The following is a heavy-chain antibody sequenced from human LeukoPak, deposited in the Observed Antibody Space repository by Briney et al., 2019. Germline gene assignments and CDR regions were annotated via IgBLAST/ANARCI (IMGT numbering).Heavy chain of an antibody. J-gene: IGHJ4*02. V-gene: IGHV3-7*04. CDR3: ARGLRTAAGLDY. CDR2: IKEDGTET. Sequence: GGSLRLSCVASGFTLSIYWMGWVRQAPGKGLEWVANIKEDGTETYYVDSVKGRFTISRDNAKNSLYLQVNSLRAEDTAAYYCARGLRTAAGLDYWGQGTLVTVSS. D-gene: IGHD6-13*01. CDR1: GFTLSIYW.